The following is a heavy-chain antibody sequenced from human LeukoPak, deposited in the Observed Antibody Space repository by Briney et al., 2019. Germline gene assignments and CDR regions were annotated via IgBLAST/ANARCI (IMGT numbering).Heavy chain of an antibody. J-gene: IGHJ3*02. CDR1: GFTFTTYW. CDR2: IKQDGTEK. Sequence: PGGSLRLSCAASGFTFTTYWMSWVRQAPGKGLEWVANIKQDGTEKYYVDSVKGRFTISRDNAKNSLYLQMNSLRAEDTAVYYCARGLGSGSWVGDDAFDIWGQGTMVTVSS. V-gene: IGHV3-7*01. CDR3: ARGLGSGSWVGDDAFDI. D-gene: IGHD1-26*01.